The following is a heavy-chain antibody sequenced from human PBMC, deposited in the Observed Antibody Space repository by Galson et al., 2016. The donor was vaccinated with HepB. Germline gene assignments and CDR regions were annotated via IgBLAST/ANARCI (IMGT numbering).Heavy chain of an antibody. Sequence: SVKVSCKASDYSFTSYGISWLRQAPGQGFEWMGWINTRNGSTKYAHKIRGRATMTTDASTTTVYMELRSLRSDDTAIYYCARERVWFGESVGWFDPWGQGTLVTVSS. CDR2: INTRNGST. J-gene: IGHJ5*02. V-gene: IGHV1-18*01. CDR3: ARERVWFGESVGWFDP. D-gene: IGHD3-10*01. CDR1: DYSFTSYG.